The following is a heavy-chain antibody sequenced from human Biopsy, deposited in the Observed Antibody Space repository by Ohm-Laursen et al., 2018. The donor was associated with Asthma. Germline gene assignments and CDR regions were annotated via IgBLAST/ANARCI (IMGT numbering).Heavy chain of an antibody. D-gene: IGHD4-17*01. J-gene: IGHJ4*02. Sequence: ASVKVSCKISGYSLTDLSMHWVRQAPGQGLEWMGGHDHEEGGTVNAWRFQGRVTMTEDTSTDTAYMELSSLSSDDTSVYYCASDFPKDYVRYNFQFWGQGTLVTVSS. V-gene: IGHV1-24*01. CDR1: GYSLTDLS. CDR3: ASDFPKDYVRYNFQF. CDR2: HDHEEGGT.